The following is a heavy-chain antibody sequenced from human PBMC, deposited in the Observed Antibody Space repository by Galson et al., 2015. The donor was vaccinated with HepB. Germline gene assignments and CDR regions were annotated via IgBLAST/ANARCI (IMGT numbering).Heavy chain of an antibody. J-gene: IGHJ6*03. D-gene: IGHD2-15*01. Sequence: SLRLSCAASGFSFRSFGMSWVRQAPGKGLEWVSSISRSGTNIYYADSVQGRFTISRDTAKNSLYLQMNSLRAEDTAVCYCARDHFIIVGEDATESVYDYMDVWDRWSMVTVSS. CDR1: GFSFRSFG. V-gene: IGHV3-21*06. CDR2: ISRSGTNI. CDR3: ARDHFIIVGEDATESVYDYMDV.